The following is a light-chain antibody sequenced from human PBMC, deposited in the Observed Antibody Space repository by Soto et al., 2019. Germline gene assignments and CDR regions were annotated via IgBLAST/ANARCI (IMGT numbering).Light chain of an antibody. CDR3: QQGYDTPIT. CDR1: QTISRW. V-gene: IGKV1-5*01. Sequence: DIQLTQTPSTLSASVGDEVTITCRASQTISRWLAWYQQKPGRAPKLLIYDASTLESGVPSRFSGRGSGTDFTLTITSLQPEDFATYFCQQGYDTPITFGQGTRLEIK. J-gene: IGKJ5*01. CDR2: DAS.